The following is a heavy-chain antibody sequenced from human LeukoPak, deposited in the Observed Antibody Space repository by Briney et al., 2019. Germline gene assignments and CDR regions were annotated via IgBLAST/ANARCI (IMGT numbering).Heavy chain of an antibody. CDR2: IGNNGGST. D-gene: IGHD3-9*01. J-gene: IGHJ4*02. Sequence: PGGSLRLSCAASGFTFSSYAMHWVRQAPGKGLEYVSAIGNNGGSTYYANSVKGRFSISRDNSKNTLYLQMGSLRAEDMAVHYRARSWGPYDMLTGYSFDYWGQGALVTVSS. V-gene: IGHV3-64*01. CDR3: ARSWGPYDMLTGYSFDY. CDR1: GFTFSSYA.